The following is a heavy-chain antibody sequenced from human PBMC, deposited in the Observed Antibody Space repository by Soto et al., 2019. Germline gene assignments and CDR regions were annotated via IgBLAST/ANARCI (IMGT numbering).Heavy chain of an antibody. Sequence: EVQLVESGGGLVQPGGSLKLSCAASGFTFSGSAMHWVRQASGKGLEWVGRIRSKANSYATAYAASVKGRFTISRDDSKNTAYLQMNSLKAEDTAVYYCTGTAAGAPGTWGQGTLVTVSS. CDR1: GFTFSGSA. CDR2: IRSKANSYAT. CDR3: TGTAAGAPGT. D-gene: IGHD3-10*01. V-gene: IGHV3-73*02. J-gene: IGHJ5*02.